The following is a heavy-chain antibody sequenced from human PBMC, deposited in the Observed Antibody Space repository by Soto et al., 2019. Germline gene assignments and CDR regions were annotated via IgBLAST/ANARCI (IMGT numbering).Heavy chain of an antibody. CDR2: IIGSGGNT. D-gene: IGHD3-16*01. J-gene: IGHJ4*02. CDR1: GFTFRGYA. CDR3: AKGSANASPYYFDF. Sequence: GGSLRLSCEGSGFTFRGYAMNWVRQAPGKGLEWVTAIIGSGGNTYHADSVKGRFTISRDNSKNTLYLQMNSLRAEDTAVYYCAKGSANASPYYFDFWGPGTLVTVSS. V-gene: IGHV3-23*01.